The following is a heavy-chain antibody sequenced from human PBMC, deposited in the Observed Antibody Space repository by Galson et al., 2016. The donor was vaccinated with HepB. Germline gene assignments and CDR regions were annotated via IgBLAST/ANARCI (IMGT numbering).Heavy chain of an antibody. CDR2: IRGDGIVS. CDR3: SREMTGSYFD. V-gene: IGHV3-7*01. CDR1: GFTFNAHW. Sequence: SLRLSCAASGFTFNAHWMNWVRQAPGKGLEWVANIRGDGIVSYYAESVRGRFTISRDNAKNSLYLQMNGLRVDETAVYYCSREMTGSYFDWGQGTLVTFPS. J-gene: IGHJ1*01. D-gene: IGHD3-10*01.